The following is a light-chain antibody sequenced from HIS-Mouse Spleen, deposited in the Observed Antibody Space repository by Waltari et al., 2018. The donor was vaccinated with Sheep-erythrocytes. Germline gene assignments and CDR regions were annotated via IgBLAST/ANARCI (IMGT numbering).Light chain of an antibody. CDR3: MQGTHWPPYT. CDR1: QSLVHSDGNTY. J-gene: IGKJ2*01. Sequence: DVVMTQSPLSLPVTLGQPASISCRSSQSLVHSDGNTYLNWFQQRPGQSPRRLIYKVSNRDSVVPDRCSGSGSGTDFTLKISRVEAEDVGVYYCMQGTHWPPYTFGQGTKLEIK. V-gene: IGKV2-30*02. CDR2: KVS.